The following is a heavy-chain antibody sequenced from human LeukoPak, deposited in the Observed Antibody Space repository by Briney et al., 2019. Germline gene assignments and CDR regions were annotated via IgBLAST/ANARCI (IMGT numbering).Heavy chain of an antibody. CDR1: GFTFSSYA. CDR3: ARIYCGGDCLDAAPLSDAFDI. CDR2: IWYDGTKK. Sequence: GGSLRLSCAASGFTFSSYAMHWVRQAPGKGLEWVAVIWYDGTKKYYGDSVKGRFTTSRDNSKNTLYLQMNSLRAEDTAVYYCARIYCGGDCLDAAPLSDAFDIWGQGTMVTVSS. J-gene: IGHJ3*02. V-gene: IGHV3-33*08. D-gene: IGHD2-21*02.